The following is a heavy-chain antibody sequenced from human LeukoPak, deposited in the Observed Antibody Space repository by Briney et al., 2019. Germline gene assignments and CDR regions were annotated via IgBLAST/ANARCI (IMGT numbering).Heavy chain of an antibody. V-gene: IGHV1-2*06. CDR1: GYTLTVYY. J-gene: IGHJ4*01. Sequence: ASVKVSCKASGYTLTVYYIHWVRQAPGQGLEWMGRINPNSGDTNFAQKFQGRVTMTRDTSFSTAYMDLSGLRPDDTAVYYCAREGSGYTYGRGSYFDYWGHGILVTVSS. CDR2: INPNSGDT. CDR3: AREGSGYTYGRGSYFDY. D-gene: IGHD5-18*01.